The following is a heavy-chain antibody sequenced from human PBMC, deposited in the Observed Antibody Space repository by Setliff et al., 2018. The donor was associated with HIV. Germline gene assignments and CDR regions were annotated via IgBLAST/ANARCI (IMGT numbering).Heavy chain of an antibody. Sequence: SETLSLTCAVYGGSFSGYFWSWTRQPPGKGLEWIGESNYDGKTKYNPSLKSRVSISVDTSKNQFYLKLTSVTAADTAVYYCARGYSSGWVDYWGQGTLVTVSS. V-gene: IGHV4-34*01. CDR3: ARGYSSGWVDY. J-gene: IGHJ4*02. CDR2: SNYDGKT. CDR1: GGSFSGYF. D-gene: IGHD6-19*01.